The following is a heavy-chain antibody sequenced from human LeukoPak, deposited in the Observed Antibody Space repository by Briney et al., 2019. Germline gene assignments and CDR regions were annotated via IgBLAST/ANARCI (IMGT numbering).Heavy chain of an antibody. CDR3: ATVRSYYDTSAYSFDY. V-gene: IGHV1-24*01. CDR2: FDPEDGET. D-gene: IGHD3-22*01. CDR1: GFILSDLS. J-gene: IGHJ4*02. Sequence: ASVKVSCTVSGFILSDLSLHWVRQPPGKGLEWMGGFDPEDGETIYSQKFQGRVTMTEDTSTDTAYMELSSLRYEDTAMYYCATVRSYYDTSAYSFDYWGQGTLVTVSS.